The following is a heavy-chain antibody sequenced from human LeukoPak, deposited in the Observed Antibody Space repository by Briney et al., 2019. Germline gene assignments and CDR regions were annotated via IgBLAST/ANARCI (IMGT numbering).Heavy chain of an antibody. CDR1: GGSISSYY. CDR3: ARGRGRVVVITTSRRSFWFDS. D-gene: IGHD3-22*01. Sequence: SETLSLTCTVSGGSISSYYWSWIRQPPGKGLEWIGYIYYGGSTNYNPSLKSRVTISVDTSKNQFSLKLSSVTAADTAVYYCARGRGRVVVITTSRRSFWFDSWGQGTLVTVSS. J-gene: IGHJ5*01. V-gene: IGHV4-59*12. CDR2: IYYGGST.